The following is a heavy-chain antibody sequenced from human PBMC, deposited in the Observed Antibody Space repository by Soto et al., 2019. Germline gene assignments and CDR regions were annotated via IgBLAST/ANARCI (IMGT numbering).Heavy chain of an antibody. CDR2: IQNVGGTT. CDR3: AKLLYLGDPGFFVDS. Sequence: GSQRLSCAASGFKFRSYYMAWVRQAPGKGLEWISSIQNVGGTTYYADSVKGRFSISRDNSKDILILQMNSLRAEDTAVYYCAKLLYLGDPGFFVDSWGQGTLVTVSS. CDR1: GFKFRSYY. J-gene: IGHJ4*02. V-gene: IGHV3-23*03. D-gene: IGHD3-10*01.